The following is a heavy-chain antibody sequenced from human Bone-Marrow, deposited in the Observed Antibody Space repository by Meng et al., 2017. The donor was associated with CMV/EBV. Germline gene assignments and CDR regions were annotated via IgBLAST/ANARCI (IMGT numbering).Heavy chain of an antibody. Sequence: GESLKISCAASGFTFNRYAMTWVRQAPGKGLEWVSYISSSGSTIYYADSVKGRFTISRDNAKNSLYLQMNSLRAEDTAVYYCAREGSGWSGALPYYYYGMDVWGQGTTVTVSS. CDR2: ISSSGSTI. CDR1: GFTFNRYA. CDR3: AREGSGWSGALPYYYYGMDV. V-gene: IGHV3-48*03. D-gene: IGHD3-3*01. J-gene: IGHJ6*02.